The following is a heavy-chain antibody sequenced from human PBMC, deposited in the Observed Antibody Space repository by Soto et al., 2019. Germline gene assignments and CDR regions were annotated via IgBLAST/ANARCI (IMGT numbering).Heavy chain of an antibody. CDR2: IYYSGST. CDR1: GGSISSYY. D-gene: IGHD3-10*01. V-gene: IGHV4-59*01. Sequence: SEPLSLTCTVSGGSISSYYWSWIRQPPGKGLEWIGYIYYSGSTNYNPSLKSRVTISVDTSKNQFSLKLSSVTAADTAVYYCAREVRGVPDPEATDYWGQGTLVTVSS. CDR3: AREVRGVPDPEATDY. J-gene: IGHJ4*02.